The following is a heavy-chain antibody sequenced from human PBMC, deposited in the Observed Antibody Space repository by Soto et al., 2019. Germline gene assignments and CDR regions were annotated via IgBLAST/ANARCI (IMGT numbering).Heavy chain of an antibody. CDR3: TRDRMIRGAYYGMDV. CDR1: GGFISNYY. V-gene: IGHV4-59*08. D-gene: IGHD3-10*01. J-gene: IGHJ6*02. Sequence: PSETLSLTCNVSGGFISNYYWSWIRQPPGKGLEWIGYIYYSGSTNYNPSLKSRVTISIDASKNQLSLRLNSVTAADTAVYYCTRDRMIRGAYYGMDVWGQGTTVTVSS. CDR2: IYYSGST.